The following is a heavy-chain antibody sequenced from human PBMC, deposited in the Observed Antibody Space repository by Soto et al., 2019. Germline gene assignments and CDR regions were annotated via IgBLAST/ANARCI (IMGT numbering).Heavy chain of an antibody. Sequence: EVQLVESGGGLVQPGGSLRLSCAASGFSLDDHAMHWVRQVPGKGLEWVAGITWSSGTIAYADSVKGRFIISRDNAKKSLYLQMSSLRAEDTALYYCAKDLEGELQYGAFDHWGQGTLVTVSS. D-gene: IGHD4-4*01. CDR1: GFSLDDHA. V-gene: IGHV3-9*01. CDR2: ITWSSGTI. J-gene: IGHJ4*02. CDR3: AKDLEGELQYGAFDH.